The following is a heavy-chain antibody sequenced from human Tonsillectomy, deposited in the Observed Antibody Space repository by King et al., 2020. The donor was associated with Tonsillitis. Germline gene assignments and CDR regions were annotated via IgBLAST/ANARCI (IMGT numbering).Heavy chain of an antibody. J-gene: IGHJ4*02. D-gene: IGHD6-13*01. V-gene: IGHV3-21*01. CDR1: GFTFSSYS. CDR3: ARDQQLIR. Sequence: VQLVESGGGLVKPGGSLRLSCAASGFTFSSYSMNWVRQPPEKGLEWVSSFSRSSSYISYAASVRGQFPISRDNANNSLYLQMTSLRAEDTAIYYCARDQQLIRWGQGTLVTVSS. CDR2: FSRSSSYI.